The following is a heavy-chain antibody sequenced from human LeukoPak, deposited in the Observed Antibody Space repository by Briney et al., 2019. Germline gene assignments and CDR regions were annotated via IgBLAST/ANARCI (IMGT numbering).Heavy chain of an antibody. J-gene: IGHJ4*02. CDR3: ARRAGAYSHPYDY. CDR1: RFTFNTYW. Sequence: GGSLRLSCAASRFTFNTYWMHWVRQAPGKGLVWVSRIDSDGYSTAYAASVKGRFTISRDNSKNTLYLQMNSLSAEDTAVYYCARRAGAYSHPYDYWGQGTLVTVSS. D-gene: IGHD4/OR15-4a*01. V-gene: IGHV3-74*01. CDR2: IDSDGYST.